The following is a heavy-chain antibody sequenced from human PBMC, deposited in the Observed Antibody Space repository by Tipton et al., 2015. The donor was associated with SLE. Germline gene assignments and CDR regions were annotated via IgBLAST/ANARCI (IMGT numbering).Heavy chain of an antibody. J-gene: IGHJ1*01. CDR3: ARDPVAAAGTYFQH. CDR1: GGSISSSSYY. V-gene: IGHV4-39*07. D-gene: IGHD6-13*01. Sequence: LRLSCTVSGGSISSSSYYWGWIRQPPGKGLEWIGSIYYSGSTYYKPSLKSRVTISVDTSKNQFSLKLSSVTAADTAVYYCARDPVAAAGTYFQHWGQGTLVTVSS. CDR2: IYYSGST.